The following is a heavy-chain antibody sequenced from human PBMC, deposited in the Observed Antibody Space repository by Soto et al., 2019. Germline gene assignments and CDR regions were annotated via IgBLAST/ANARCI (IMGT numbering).Heavy chain of an antibody. V-gene: IGHV4-30-2*01. Sequence: QLQLQESASRLVKPSQTLSLTCAVSGRSISSGGYSWRWMRQPPRKGMEWIGYIYNSGSTYCNPSINRQVTISVDRCRNQSSLKVRSVSAADTAVYYCARVPDYWGQGTLVTVSS. CDR1: GRSISSGGYS. J-gene: IGHJ4*02. CDR3: ARVPDY. CDR2: IYNSGST.